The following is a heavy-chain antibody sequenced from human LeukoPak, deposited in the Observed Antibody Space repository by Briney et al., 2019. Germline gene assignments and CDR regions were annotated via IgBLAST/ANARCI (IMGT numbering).Heavy chain of an antibody. V-gene: IGHV3-23*01. J-gene: IGHJ4*02. Sequence: PGGSLRLSCAASGFTFSTYFMNWVRQTPGKGLQWVSAISFSGDNTFYADSVKGRFTISRDNSKNTLYLQMNSLRTEDMAVYYCATGYTYGWPRRDYWGQGTLVTVSS. CDR3: ATGYTYGWPRRDY. CDR1: GFTFSTYF. CDR2: ISFSGDNT. D-gene: IGHD2-2*02.